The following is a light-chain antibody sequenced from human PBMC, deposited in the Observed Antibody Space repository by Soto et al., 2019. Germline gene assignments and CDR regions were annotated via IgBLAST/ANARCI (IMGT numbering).Light chain of an antibody. J-gene: IGKJ5*01. V-gene: IGKV3-20*01. CDR3: QQCGSSPT. CDR2: GAS. CDR1: QNVSSSY. Sequence: TQSPATLSVSQGERAILSCRASQNVSSSYVDWYQQKPGQAPSLLIYGASSTTAVIADLISSSGSGTYFTLTISRLDPEDFVVYYCQQCGSSPTFGQGTRLENK.